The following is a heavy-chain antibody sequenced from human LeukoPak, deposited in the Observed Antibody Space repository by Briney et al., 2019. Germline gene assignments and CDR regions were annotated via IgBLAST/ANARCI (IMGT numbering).Heavy chain of an antibody. CDR1: GGSININTYY. V-gene: IGHV4-39*07. D-gene: IGHD1-26*01. Sequence: SETLSLTCTVSGGSININTYYWGWIRQPPGKGLEWIGTIYHSGSTKYNPSLKSRVTISVDTSQNQFSLKLSSVTAEDTAVYYCARVESWEHSGSSQDAIDIWGQGTMVTVSS. CDR3: ARVESWEHSGSSQDAIDI. CDR2: IYHSGST. J-gene: IGHJ3*02.